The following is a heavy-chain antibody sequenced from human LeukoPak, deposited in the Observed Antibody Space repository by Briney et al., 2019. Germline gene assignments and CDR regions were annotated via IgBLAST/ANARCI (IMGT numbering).Heavy chain of an antibody. CDR2: IVPIFGTA. CDR1: GGTFSSYA. V-gene: IGHV1-69*05. J-gene: IGHJ4*02. CDR3: ARDAYYYDSSGYGY. D-gene: IGHD3-22*01. Sequence: SVKVSCKASGGTFSSYAISWVRQAPGQGLEWMGRIVPIFGTANYAQKFQGRVTITTDESTSTAYMELSSLRSEDTAVYYCARDAYYYDSSGYGYWGQGTLVTVSS.